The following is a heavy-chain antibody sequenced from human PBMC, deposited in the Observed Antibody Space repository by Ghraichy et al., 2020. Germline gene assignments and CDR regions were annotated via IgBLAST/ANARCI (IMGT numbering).Heavy chain of an antibody. CDR3: ARVGADYYGSGSYFPSHLNNYYYYYGMDV. D-gene: IGHD3-10*01. V-gene: IGHV1-18*01. J-gene: IGHJ6*02. CDR2: ISAYNGNT. Sequence: VSCKASGYTFTSYGISWVRQAPGQGLEWMGWISAYNGNTNYAQKLQGRVTMTTDTSTSTAYMELRSLRSDDTAVYYCARVGADYYGSGSYFPSHLNNYYYYYGMDVWGQGTTVTVSS. CDR1: GYTFTSYG.